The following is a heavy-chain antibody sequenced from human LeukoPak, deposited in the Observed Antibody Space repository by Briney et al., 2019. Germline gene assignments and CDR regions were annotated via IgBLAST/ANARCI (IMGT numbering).Heavy chain of an antibody. CDR1: GFTFDDYA. CDR2: ISWNSGSI. D-gene: IGHD5-24*01. Sequence: GGSLRLSCAASGFTFDDYAMHWVRQAPGKGLEWVSGISWNSGSIGYADSVKGRFTISRDNAKNSLYLQMNSLRAEDTALYYCAKDIGGDGYSADFDYWGQGTLVTVSS. CDR3: AKDIGGDGYSADFDY. V-gene: IGHV3-9*01. J-gene: IGHJ4*02.